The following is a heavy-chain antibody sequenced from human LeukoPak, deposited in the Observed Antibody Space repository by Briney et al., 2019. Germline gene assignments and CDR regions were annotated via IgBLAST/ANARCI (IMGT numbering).Heavy chain of an antibody. CDR2: IYHSGST. CDR1: GYSISSGYY. CDR3: ARDLPARGFFDY. Sequence: SETLSLTCTVSGYSISSGYYWGWIRQPPGKGLEWIGSIYHSGSTYYNPSLKSRVTISVDTSKNQFSLNLSSVTAADTAVYYCARDLPARGFFDYWGQGTLVTVSS. J-gene: IGHJ4*02. V-gene: IGHV4-38-2*02. D-gene: IGHD2-15*01.